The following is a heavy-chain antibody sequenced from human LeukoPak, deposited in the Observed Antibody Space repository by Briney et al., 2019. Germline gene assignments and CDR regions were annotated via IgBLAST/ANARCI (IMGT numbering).Heavy chain of an antibody. Sequence: ASVKVSCKASGYTFTSYAMNWVRQAPGQALEWMGWITPFNGNTNYAQKFQDRVTITRDRSMSTAYMELSSLRSEDTAMYYCASQQWPDAFDIWGQGTMVTVSS. CDR3: ASQQWPDAFDI. J-gene: IGHJ3*02. CDR2: ITPFNGNT. CDR1: GYTFTSYA. D-gene: IGHD6-19*01. V-gene: IGHV1-45*02.